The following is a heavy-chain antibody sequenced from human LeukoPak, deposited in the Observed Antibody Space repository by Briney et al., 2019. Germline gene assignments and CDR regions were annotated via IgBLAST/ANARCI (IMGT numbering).Heavy chain of an antibody. CDR2: IIPIFGTA. D-gene: IGHD3-22*01. J-gene: IGHJ4*02. CDR3: ATGPYDSTYWGFDY. Sequence: GASVKVSCKASGGTFSSYAISWVRQAPGQGLEWMGGIIPIFGTANYAQKFQGRVTMTEDTSTDTAYMELSSLRSEDTAVYYCATGPYDSTYWGFDYWGQGTLVTVSS. V-gene: IGHV1-69*06. CDR1: GGTFSSYA.